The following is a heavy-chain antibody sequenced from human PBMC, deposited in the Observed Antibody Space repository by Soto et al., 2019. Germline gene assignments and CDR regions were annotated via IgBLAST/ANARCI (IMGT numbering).Heavy chain of an antibody. CDR3: AMGIAVAGGFDY. CDR1: GYSFTSYW. Sequence: GESLKISCKGSGYSFTSYWISWVRQMPGKGLEWMGRIDPSDSYTNYSPSFQGHVTISADKSISTVYLQWSSLKASDTAMYYCAMGIAVAGGFDYWGQGTLVTVSS. D-gene: IGHD6-19*01. CDR2: IDPSDSYT. J-gene: IGHJ4*02. V-gene: IGHV5-10-1*01.